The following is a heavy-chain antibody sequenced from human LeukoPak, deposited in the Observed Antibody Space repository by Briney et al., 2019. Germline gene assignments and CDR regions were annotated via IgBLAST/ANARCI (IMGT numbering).Heavy chain of an antibody. J-gene: IGHJ4*02. CDR1: GFTFSSYW. CDR2: INGDGSST. CDR3: ARSPGQCSGGSCATGY. D-gene: IGHD2-15*01. Sequence: GGSLRLSCAPSGFTFSSYWMHWVRQAPGKGLVWVSRINGDGSSTNYADSVKGRFTISRDNAKNTLYLQMNSLRAEDTAVYYCARSPGQCSGGSCATGYWGQGTLVTVSS. V-gene: IGHV3-74*01.